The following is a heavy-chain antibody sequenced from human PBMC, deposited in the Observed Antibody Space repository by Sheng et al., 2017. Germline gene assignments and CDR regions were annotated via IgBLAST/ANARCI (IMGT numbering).Heavy chain of an antibody. CDR3: ARDLSSGYDFSDY. V-gene: IGHV3-30*04. CDR1: GFTFSSYA. CDR2: ISYDGSNK. J-gene: IGHJ4*02. D-gene: IGHD5-12*01. Sequence: QVQLVESGGGVVQPGRSLRLSCAASGFTFSSYAMHWVRQAPGKGLEWVAVISYDGSNKYYADSVKGRFTISRDNSKNTLYLQMNSLRAEDTAVYYCARDLSSGYDFSDYWGQGTLVTVSS.